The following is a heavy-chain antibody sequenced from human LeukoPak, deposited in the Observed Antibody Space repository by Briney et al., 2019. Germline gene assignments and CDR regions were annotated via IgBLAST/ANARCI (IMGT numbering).Heavy chain of an antibody. Sequence: PGRSLSLSCTASGFTFVDYAMSWFRQAPGKGLEWVGSIRSKAYGGTTEYAASVKGRFTISRDDSKSIAYLQMNSLKTEDTAVYYCTRSRQQLALDYWGQGTLVTVSS. CDR2: IRSKAYGGTT. CDR1: GFTFVDYA. V-gene: IGHV3-49*03. D-gene: IGHD6-13*01. J-gene: IGHJ4*02. CDR3: TRSRQQLALDY.